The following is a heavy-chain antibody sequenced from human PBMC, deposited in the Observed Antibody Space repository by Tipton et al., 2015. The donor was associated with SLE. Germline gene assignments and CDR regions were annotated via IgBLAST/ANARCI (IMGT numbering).Heavy chain of an antibody. J-gene: IGHJ6*03. CDR1: VYSISSSHW. V-gene: IGHV4-28*02. CDR2: IYYGGTI. Sequence: TLSLTCNVSVYSISSSHWWGWIRQPPGKGLEWIGHIYYGGTIYYDPSLKSRVTMSIDTSKNQFSLKLSSVTDVDTALYYCLGYCSSTACRSTYQYFYMDVWGKGTTVTVSS. D-gene: IGHD2-2*03. CDR3: LGYCSSTACRSTYQYFYMDV.